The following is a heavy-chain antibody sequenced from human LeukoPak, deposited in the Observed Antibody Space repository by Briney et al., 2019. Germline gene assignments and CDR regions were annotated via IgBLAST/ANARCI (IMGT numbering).Heavy chain of an antibody. CDR1: GFTFSAHG. J-gene: IGHJ4*02. V-gene: IGHV3-23*01. CDR3: AKARKMTNWPFYFDN. D-gene: IGHD7-27*01. CDR2: ISGSSYNT. Sequence: QPGRSLRLSCAASGFTFSAHGMSWVRQAPGKGLEWVAGISGSSYNTYNADSVKGRFTISRDNSKNTLYLEMNSLRDEDTAVYYCAKARKMTNWPFYFDNWGQGTLVIVSS.